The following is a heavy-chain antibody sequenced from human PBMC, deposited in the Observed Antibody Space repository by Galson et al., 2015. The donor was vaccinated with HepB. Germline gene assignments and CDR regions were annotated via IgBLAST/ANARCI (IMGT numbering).Heavy chain of an antibody. D-gene: IGHD3-9*01. J-gene: IGHJ6*02. CDR3: AKDIGAYYDIFGGYYYYGMDV. Sequence: SLRLSCAASGFTFDDYAMHWVRQAPGKGLEWVSGISWNSGSIGYADSVKGRFTISRDNAKNSLYLQMNSLRAEDTALYYCAKDIGAYYDIFGGYYYYGMDVWGQGTTVTVSS. CDR2: ISWNSGSI. V-gene: IGHV3-9*01. CDR1: GFTFDDYA.